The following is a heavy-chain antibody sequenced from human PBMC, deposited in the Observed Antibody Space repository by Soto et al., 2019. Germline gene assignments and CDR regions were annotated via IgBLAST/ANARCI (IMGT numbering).Heavy chain of an antibody. CDR1: GGTFSSYA. V-gene: IGHV1-69*06. J-gene: IGHJ3*02. CDR3: ARDVLRFLEWLYEPTPVDAFDI. D-gene: IGHD3-3*01. CDR2: IIPIFGTA. Sequence: ASVKVSCKASGGTFSSYAISWVRQAPGQGLEWMGGIIPIFGTANYAQKFQGRVTITADKSTSTAYMELSSLRSEDTAVYYCARDVLRFLEWLYEPTPVDAFDIWGQGTMVTVSS.